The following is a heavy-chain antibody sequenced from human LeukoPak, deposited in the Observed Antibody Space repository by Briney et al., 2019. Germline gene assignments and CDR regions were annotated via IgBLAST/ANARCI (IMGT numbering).Heavy chain of an antibody. CDR3: ARGAFHYDSSGYYYLPHYFDY. J-gene: IGHJ4*02. D-gene: IGHD3-22*01. V-gene: IGHV4-34*01. CDR1: GGSFSGYY. CDR2: IIDTGST. Sequence: SETLSLTCAVYGGSFSGYYWTWIRQPPGKGLEWIGEIIDTGSTKYNSSLKSRVTISVDKSKNQFSLKLSSVTAADTAVYYCARGAFHYDSSGYYYLPHYFDYWGQGTLVTVSS.